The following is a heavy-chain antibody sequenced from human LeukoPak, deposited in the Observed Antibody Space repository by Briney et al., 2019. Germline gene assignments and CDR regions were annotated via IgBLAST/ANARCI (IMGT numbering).Heavy chain of an antibody. V-gene: IGHV1-8*01. Sequence: ASVKVSCKASGYTFTSYDINWVRQATGQGLEWMGWMNPNRGNTGYAQKFQCRVNMTRNTSISTAYMELSSLRSEDTAVYYCARFPYYDFWSGYSDSYGMVVWGQGTTVTVSS. D-gene: IGHD3-3*01. CDR3: ARFPYYDFWSGYSDSYGMVV. CDR2: MNPNRGNT. CDR1: GYTFTSYD. J-gene: IGHJ6*02.